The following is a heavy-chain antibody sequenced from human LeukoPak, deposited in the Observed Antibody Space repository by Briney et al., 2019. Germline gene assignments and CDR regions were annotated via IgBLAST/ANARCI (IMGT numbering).Heavy chain of an antibody. Sequence: PGGSLRLSCAASGSTFSSYAMHWVRQAPGKGLEYVSAISSNGGSTYYANSVKGRFTISRDNSKNTLYLQMGSLGAEDMAVYYCARGYRQLVPPYFGYWGQGTLVTVSS. CDR3: ARGYRQLVPPYFGY. D-gene: IGHD6-13*01. CDR2: ISSNGGST. J-gene: IGHJ4*02. V-gene: IGHV3-64*01. CDR1: GSTFSSYA.